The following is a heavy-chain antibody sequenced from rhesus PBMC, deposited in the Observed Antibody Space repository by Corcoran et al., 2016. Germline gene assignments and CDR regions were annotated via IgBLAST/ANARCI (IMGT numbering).Heavy chain of an antibody. D-gene: IGHD1-44*01. Sequence: QVQLQESGPGLVKPSETLSPTCAVSGGSISTSSYYWNWNRHPPGKGLEGIGYTTYSGATNYNPSLESRVTISRDTSKNQFSLRLTSVTAADTAVYFCARDNYTTDGFDFWGQGLRVSVSS. V-gene: IGHV4-122*02. J-gene: IGHJ3*01. CDR2: TTYSGAT. CDR1: GGSISTSSYY. CDR3: ARDNYTTDGFDF.